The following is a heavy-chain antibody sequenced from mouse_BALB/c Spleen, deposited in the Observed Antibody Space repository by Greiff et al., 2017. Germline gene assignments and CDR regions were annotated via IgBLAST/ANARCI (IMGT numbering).Heavy chain of an antibody. CDR3: ARGRDY. CDR1: GYNFTSYW. CDR2: IYPGSGST. Sequence: VQLQQPGAELVKPGTSVKLSCKASGYNFTSYWINWVKLRPGQGLEWIGDIYPGSGSTNYNEKFKSKATLTVDTSSSTAYMQLSSLASEDSALYNCARGRDYWGQGTTLTVSS. J-gene: IGHJ2*01. V-gene: IGHV1-55*01.